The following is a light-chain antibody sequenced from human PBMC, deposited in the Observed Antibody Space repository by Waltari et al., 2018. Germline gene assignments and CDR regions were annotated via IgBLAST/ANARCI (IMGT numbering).Light chain of an antibody. J-gene: IGKJ1*01. CDR3: EQYSDPPPWT. Sequence: EKVLTQSPATLSVSPGETATLSCRASQSVSDNVSRYQPKPGHPPRLLTYGATSRAPGVPGRFRGTGSGTQFTLTISRLQSEDFAVYFCEQYSDPPPWTFGQGTKVELK. CDR1: QSVSDN. CDR2: GAT. V-gene: IGKV3-15*01.